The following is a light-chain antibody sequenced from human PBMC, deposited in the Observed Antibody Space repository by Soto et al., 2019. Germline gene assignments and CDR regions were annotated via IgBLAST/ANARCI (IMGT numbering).Light chain of an antibody. V-gene: IGLV1-44*01. J-gene: IGLJ2*01. CDR2: SNN. CDR3: AAWDDSLNGV. CDR1: SSNIGSNT. Sequence: TVTISCSGSSSNIGSNTVNWYQQLPGTAPKLLIYSNNQRPSGDPDRFSGSKSGTSASLAISGLQSEDEADDYCAAWDDSLNGVFAGETQLTVL.